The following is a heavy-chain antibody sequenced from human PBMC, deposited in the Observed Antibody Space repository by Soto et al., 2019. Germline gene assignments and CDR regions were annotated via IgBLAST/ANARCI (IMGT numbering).Heavy chain of an antibody. Sequence: GASVKVSCKASGGTFSSYAISWVRQAPGQGLEWMGWINPSTGGTNYAQRFQGWVTMTRDTSISTAYMELGRLTSDDTAVYYCARGELDNWGQGTLVTVSS. D-gene: IGHD1-1*01. CDR1: GGTFSSYA. CDR3: ARGELDN. J-gene: IGHJ4*02. V-gene: IGHV1-2*04. CDR2: INPSTGGT.